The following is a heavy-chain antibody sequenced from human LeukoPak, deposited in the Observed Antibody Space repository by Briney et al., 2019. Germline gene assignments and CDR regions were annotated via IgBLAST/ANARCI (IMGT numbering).Heavy chain of an antibody. D-gene: IGHD2-15*01. V-gene: IGHV3-23*01. CDR1: GFTFSSYA. CDR3: VKSDIVVVIATTHFDY. J-gene: IGHJ4*02. CDR2: ISGSGGST. Sequence: GGSLGLSCAASGFTFSSYAMSWVRQAPGKGLEWVSAISGSGGSTYYSDSVKGRFTISRDNSKNTLYLQMNSLRAEDTAVYYCVKSDIVVVIATTHFDYWGQGTLVTVSS.